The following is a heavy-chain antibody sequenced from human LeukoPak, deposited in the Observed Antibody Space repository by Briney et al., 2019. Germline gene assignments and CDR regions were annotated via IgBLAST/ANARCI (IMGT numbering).Heavy chain of an antibody. V-gene: IGHV4-4*07. CDR3: ARAVSTLYYFDY. Sequence: PSETLSLTCTVSSDSISTYYWSWIRQPAGKGLEWIGRIHGTGSTNYNPSLKSRVTMSVDASKKEFSLELTSVTAADTAVYYCARAVSTLYYFDYWGQETLVTVSS. D-gene: IGHD3-3*02. CDR2: IHGTGST. J-gene: IGHJ4*02. CDR1: SDSISTYY.